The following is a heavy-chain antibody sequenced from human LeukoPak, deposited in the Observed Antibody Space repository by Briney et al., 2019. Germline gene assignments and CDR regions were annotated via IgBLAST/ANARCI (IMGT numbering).Heavy chain of an antibody. D-gene: IGHD2-15*01. V-gene: IGHV3-30*18. CDR1: GFTFSSYG. CDR3: AKVDCLGSCYRYYFDY. J-gene: IGHJ4*02. CDR2: ISYDGSNK. Sequence: GGSLRLSCAASGFTFSSYGMHWVRQAPGKGLEWVAVISYDGSNKYYADSVKGRFTISRDNSKNTLYLQMNSLRAEDTAVYYCAKVDCLGSCYRYYFDYWGQGTLVTVSS.